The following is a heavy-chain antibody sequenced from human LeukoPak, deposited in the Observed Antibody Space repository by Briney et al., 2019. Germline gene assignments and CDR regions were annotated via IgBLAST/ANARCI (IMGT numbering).Heavy chain of an antibody. D-gene: IGHD3-10*01. J-gene: IGHJ2*01. V-gene: IGHV3-9*01. CDR1: GFTFDDYA. CDR2: ISWNSGSI. CDR3: AKGGTYYYGSGSERYFDL. Sequence: GRSLRLSCAASGFTFDDYAMHWVRQAPGKGLEWVSGISWNSGSIGYADSVKGRFTISRDNAKNSLYLQMNSLRAEDTALYYCAKGGTYYYGSGSERYFDLWGRGTLVTVSS.